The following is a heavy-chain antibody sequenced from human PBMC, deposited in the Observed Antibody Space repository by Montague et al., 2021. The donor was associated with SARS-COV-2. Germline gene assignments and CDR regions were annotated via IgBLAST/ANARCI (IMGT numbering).Heavy chain of an antibody. J-gene: IGHJ4*02. D-gene: IGHD3-16*01. CDR2: IYTSGST. CDR3: ARDLGGAYYFDY. CDR1: GGSINSGNYY. Sequence: TLSLTCTVPGGSINSGNYYWSWIRQPAGKGLEWIGRIYTSGSTNYNPSLKSRVTISVDTSKNQFSLKLNSVTAADTAVYYCARDLGGAYYFDYWGQGTLVTVSS. V-gene: IGHV4-61*02.